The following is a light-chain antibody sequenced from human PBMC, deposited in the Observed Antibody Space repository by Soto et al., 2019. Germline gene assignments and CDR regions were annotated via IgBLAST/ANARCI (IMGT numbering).Light chain of an antibody. V-gene: IGLV2-14*01. CDR3: SSWTTSSTLVV. CDR2: DVS. J-gene: IGLJ2*01. CDR1: SSQIGGYNY. Sequence: QSVLTQPASVSGSPGQSVTISCTGTSSQIGGYNYVSWYQQHPGKAPKLMIYDVSNRPSGVSNRFSGSKSGNTASLTISGLQAEDEADYYCSSWTTSSTLVVFGGGTKLTVL.